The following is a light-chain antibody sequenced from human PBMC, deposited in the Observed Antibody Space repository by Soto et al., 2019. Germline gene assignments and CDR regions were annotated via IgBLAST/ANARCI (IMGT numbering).Light chain of an antibody. V-gene: IGKV3-20*01. J-gene: IGKJ1*01. CDR1: QSVTSPF. CDR3: QQYGSSPRT. CDR2: STS. Sequence: EIVLTQSPGTLSLSPGERATLSCRASQSVTSPFLARYQQKPGQPPRLLIYSTSGRATTIPDRFSGSGSATDFTLTISSLDPEDSAVYYWQQYGSSPRTFGQRTKVEV.